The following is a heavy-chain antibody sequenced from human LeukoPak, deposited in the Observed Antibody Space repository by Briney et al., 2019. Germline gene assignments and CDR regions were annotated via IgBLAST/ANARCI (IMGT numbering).Heavy chain of an antibody. Sequence: GGSLRLSCAASRFIFSEHYMTWIRQAPGKGLEWVSYISSSSCYTNYADSVKGRFTISRDNAKNSLYLQMNSLSAEDTAVYYCARVHDSSGYWDYWGQGTLVTVSS. CDR2: ISSSSCYT. J-gene: IGHJ4*02. V-gene: IGHV3-11*05. D-gene: IGHD3-22*01. CDR1: RFIFSEHY. CDR3: ARVHDSSGYWDY.